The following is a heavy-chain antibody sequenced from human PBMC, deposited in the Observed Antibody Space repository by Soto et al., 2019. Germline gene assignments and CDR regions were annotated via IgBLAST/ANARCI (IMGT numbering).Heavy chain of an antibody. CDR1: GFTFSSYA. Sequence: QVQLVESGGGVVQPGRSLRLSCAASGFTFSSYAMHWVRQAPGKGLEWVAVISYDGSNKYYADSVKGRFTISRDKSKNTLYLQMNSLRAEDTAVYYCARECSYCTYGGTHGMDVWGQGTTVTVSS. CDR2: ISYDGSNK. D-gene: IGHD2-8*01. CDR3: ARECSYCTYGGTHGMDV. J-gene: IGHJ6*02. V-gene: IGHV3-30-3*01.